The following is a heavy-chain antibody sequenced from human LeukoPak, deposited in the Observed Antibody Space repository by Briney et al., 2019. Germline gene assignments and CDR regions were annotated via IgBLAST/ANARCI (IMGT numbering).Heavy chain of an antibody. CDR1: GFTFDDYG. CDR3: ARVGGYSNSSENDY. J-gene: IGHJ4*02. V-gene: IGHV3-20*04. D-gene: IGHD6-6*01. CDR2: INWNGGST. Sequence: PGGSLRLSCAASGFTFDDYGMSWVRQAPGKGLEWVSGINWNGGSTGYADSVKGRFTISRDNAKNSLYLQMNSLRAEDTALYYCARVGGYSNSSENDYWGQGTLVTVSS.